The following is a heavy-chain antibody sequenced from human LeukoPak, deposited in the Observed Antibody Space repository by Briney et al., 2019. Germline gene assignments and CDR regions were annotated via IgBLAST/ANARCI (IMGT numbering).Heavy chain of an antibody. CDR1: GFTFSSYW. V-gene: IGHV3-74*01. CDR2: INSDGSST. D-gene: IGHD6-6*01. J-gene: IGHJ4*02. CDR3: ARGLSGYASSLGY. Sequence: AGGSLRLSCAASGFTFSSYWMHWVRQAPGKGLVWVSRINSDGSSTSYADSVRGRFSISRDNAKNTLYLQMNSLRAEDTAVYYRARGLSGYASSLGYWGQGTLVTVSA.